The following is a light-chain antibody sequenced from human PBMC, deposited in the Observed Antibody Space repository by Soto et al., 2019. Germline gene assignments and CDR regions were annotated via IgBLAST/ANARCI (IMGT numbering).Light chain of an antibody. CDR3: NSYTSSSTLVV. J-gene: IGLJ1*01. CDR2: QVN. V-gene: IGLV2-14*01. Sequence: QSVLTQPASVSGSPGQSLTISWTGTSSDVGVYNYVSWYQQYPGKAPKLMIYQVNNRPSGVSKRLSGSKSGNTTSLTISCLQAADEADYYCNSYTSSSTLVVFGTGTKVTVL. CDR1: SSDVGVYNY.